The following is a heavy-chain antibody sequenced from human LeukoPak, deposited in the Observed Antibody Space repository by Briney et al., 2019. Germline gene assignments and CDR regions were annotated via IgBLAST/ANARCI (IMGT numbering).Heavy chain of an antibody. D-gene: IGHD2-2*02. CDR1: GGTFSTYV. J-gene: IGHJ4*02. CDR2: ITPIFGTA. V-gene: IGHV1-69*01. CDR3: ARDDCSSTSCYTW. Sequence: SVKVSCKASGGTFSTYVISWVRQASGQGLEWMGGITPIFGTAKYAQKFQGRVTITADESTSTAYMELSSLRSEDTAVYYCARDDCSSTSCYTWWGQGTLVTVSS.